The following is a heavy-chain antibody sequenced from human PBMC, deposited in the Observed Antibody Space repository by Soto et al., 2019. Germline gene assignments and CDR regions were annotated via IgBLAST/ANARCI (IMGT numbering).Heavy chain of an antibody. J-gene: IGHJ6*02. CDR1: GFTFSSYA. CDR2: ISGSGGST. V-gene: IGHV3-23*01. D-gene: IGHD6-13*01. Sequence: GGSLRLSCAASGFTFSSYAMSWVRQAPGKGLEWVAAISGSGGSTYYADSVKGRFTISRDNSKNTLYLQMNSLRAEDTAVYYCANQRDSSSWYLYYYGMDVWGQGTTVTVSS. CDR3: ANQRDSSSWYLYYYGMDV.